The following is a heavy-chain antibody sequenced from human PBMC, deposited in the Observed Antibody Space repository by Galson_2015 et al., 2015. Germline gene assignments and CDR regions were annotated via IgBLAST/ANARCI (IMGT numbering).Heavy chain of an antibody. Sequence: SLRLSCAASGFTFSSYAMHWVRQAPGKGLEWVAVISYDGSNKYCADSVKGRFTISRDNSKNTLYLQMNSLRAEDTAVYYCAREGGIAVAATGAFDIWGQGTMVTVSS. D-gene: IGHD6-19*01. J-gene: IGHJ3*02. CDR3: AREGGIAVAATGAFDI. CDR1: GFTFSSYA. V-gene: IGHV3-30-3*01. CDR2: ISYDGSNK.